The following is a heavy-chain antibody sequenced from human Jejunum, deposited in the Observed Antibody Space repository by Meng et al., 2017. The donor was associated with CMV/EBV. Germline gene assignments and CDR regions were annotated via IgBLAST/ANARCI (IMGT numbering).Heavy chain of an antibody. Sequence: VSGGSISSPYWSWIRQPPGKGLEWIGYIYFTGSTNYNPSLRSRVTISVDTSRKQFSLKLSSVTAADTAMYYCARGGAIVGASGYWGQGMLVTVSS. CDR2: IYFTGST. J-gene: IGHJ4*02. CDR1: GGSISSPY. CDR3: ARGGAIVGASGY. V-gene: IGHV4-59*11. D-gene: IGHD1-26*01.